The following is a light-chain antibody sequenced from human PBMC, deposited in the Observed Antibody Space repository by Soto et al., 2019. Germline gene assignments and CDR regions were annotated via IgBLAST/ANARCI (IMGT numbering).Light chain of an antibody. V-gene: IGKV3-20*01. CDR2: GAS. CDR1: QSVNNN. J-gene: IGKJ1*01. Sequence: EIVMTQSPATLSVSPGEIATLSCGASQSVNNNVAWYQQKPGQAPRLLIYGASSRATGIPHRFSGSGSGTDFTLTINRLEPEDFAVYYCQQYVSSPPTFGQGTKVDI. CDR3: QQYVSSPPT.